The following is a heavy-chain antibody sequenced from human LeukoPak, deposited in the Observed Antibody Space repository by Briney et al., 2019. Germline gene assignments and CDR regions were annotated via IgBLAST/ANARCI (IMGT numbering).Heavy chain of an antibody. V-gene: IGHV4-59*01. J-gene: IGHJ4*02. CDR1: GVSINTYS. Sequence: EASETLSLTCTVSGVSINTYSWSWVRQPPGKGLEWIGYMSYTGSTSYNPSLRSRVTISVDTSKNQFSLKLSSVTAADTAVYYCARVVGRFGERYYFDYWGQGTLVTVSS. D-gene: IGHD3-10*01. CDR3: ARVVGRFGERYYFDY. CDR2: MSYTGST.